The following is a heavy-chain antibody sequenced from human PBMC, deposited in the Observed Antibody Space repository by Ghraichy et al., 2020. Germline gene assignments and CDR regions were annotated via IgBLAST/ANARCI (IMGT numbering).Heavy chain of an antibody. V-gene: IGHV4-39*01. CDR1: GGSISSDSYY. J-gene: IGHJ4*02. D-gene: IGHD3-22*01. Sequence: SETLSLTCSVSGGSISSDSYYWGWIRQPPGKGLEWIGTIYYSGSTYYNPSLKSRVTISVDTSKSQFSLKLSSVTAADTAVYYCARHLSDSNFYYVYFDYWGQGTLVTVSS. CDR2: IYYSGST. CDR3: ARHLSDSNFYYVYFDY.